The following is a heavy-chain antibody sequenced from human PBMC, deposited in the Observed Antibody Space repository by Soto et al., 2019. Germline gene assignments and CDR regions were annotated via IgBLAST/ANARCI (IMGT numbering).Heavy chain of an antibody. CDR2: VSGSGGST. CDR1: GFTFSSYA. CDR3: ARRGSGSYYDY. V-gene: IGHV3-23*01. D-gene: IGHD1-26*01. Sequence: EVQLLESGGGLVQPGGSLRLSCAASGFTFSSYAMRWVRQARGKGLEWVSAVSGSGGSTYYADSVKGRFTISRDNSKNTLYLQMNSLRAEDTVVYYCARRGSGSYYDYWGQGTLVTVSS. J-gene: IGHJ4*02.